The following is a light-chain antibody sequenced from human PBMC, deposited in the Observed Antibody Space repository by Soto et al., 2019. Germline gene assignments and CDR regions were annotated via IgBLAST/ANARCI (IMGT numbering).Light chain of an antibody. CDR2: GAS. Sequence: EIVLTQSPGTLSLSPGERATLSCRASQSVSSSYLAWYQQKPGQAPRLLIYGASSRATGNPDRFSGSGSGTDCTLTISRLEPEDFAVYYCQQYGSIGVTFGPGTKVDIK. J-gene: IGKJ3*01. V-gene: IGKV3-20*01. CDR3: QQYGSIGVT. CDR1: QSVSSSY.